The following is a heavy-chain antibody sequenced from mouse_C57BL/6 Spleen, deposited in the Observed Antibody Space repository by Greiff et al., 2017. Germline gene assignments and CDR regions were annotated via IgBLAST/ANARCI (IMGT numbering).Heavy chain of an antibody. V-gene: IGHV6-3*01. J-gene: IGHJ3*01. Sequence: EVQGVESGGGLVQPGGSMKLSCVASGFTFSNYWMNWVRQSPEKGLEWVAQIRLKSDNYATYYAESVKGRFTISRDDSKSSVYLQMNNLRAEDTGIYYCTGSWREGFAYWGQGTLVTVSA. CDR2: IRLKSDNYAT. CDR1: GFTFSNYW. CDR3: TGSWREGFAY.